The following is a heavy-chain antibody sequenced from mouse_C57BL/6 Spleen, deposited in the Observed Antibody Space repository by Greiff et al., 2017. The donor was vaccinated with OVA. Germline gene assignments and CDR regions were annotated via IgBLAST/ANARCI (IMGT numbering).Heavy chain of an antibody. CDR3: ARSEDCGSSLGFDV. Sequence: EVQLQQSGPELVKPGASVKISCKASGYTFTDYYMNWVKQSHGKSLEWIGDINPNNGGTSYNQKFKGKATLTVDKSSSTAYMELRSLTSEDSAVYYCARSEDCGSSLGFDVWGTGTTVTVSS. V-gene: IGHV1-26*01. CDR1: GYTFTDYY. D-gene: IGHD1-1*01. CDR2: INPNNGGT. J-gene: IGHJ1*03.